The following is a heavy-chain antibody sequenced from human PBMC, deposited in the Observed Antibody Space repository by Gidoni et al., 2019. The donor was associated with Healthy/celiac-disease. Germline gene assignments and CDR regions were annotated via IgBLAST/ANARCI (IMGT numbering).Heavy chain of an antibody. CDR2: INHSGST. J-gene: IGHJ4*02. CDR1: GGSFSGYY. D-gene: IGHD5-12*01. Sequence: QVQLQQWGAGLLQPSETLPLTCAVYGGSFSGYYWSWIRQPPGTGLESIGEINHSGSTNYNPSLERRVSISVDTTKNQFSLKLSSVTAAGTAVYYCARAPANGYDYYWGQGTLVTVSS. CDR3: ARAPANGYDYY. V-gene: IGHV4-34*01.